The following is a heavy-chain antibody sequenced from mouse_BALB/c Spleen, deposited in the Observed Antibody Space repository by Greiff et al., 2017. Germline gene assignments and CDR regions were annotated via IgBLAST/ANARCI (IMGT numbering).Heavy chain of an antibody. V-gene: IGHV5-6-5*01. CDR2: ISSGGST. D-gene: IGHD1-1*01. Sequence: EVKLVESGGGLVKPGGSLKLSCAASGFTFSSYAMSWVRQTPEKRLEWVASISSGGSTYYPDSVKGRFTISRDNARNILYLQMSSLRSEDTAMYYCASYYYGRRYFDVWGAGTTVTVSS. CDR1: GFTFSSYA. J-gene: IGHJ1*01. CDR3: ASYYYGRRYFDV.